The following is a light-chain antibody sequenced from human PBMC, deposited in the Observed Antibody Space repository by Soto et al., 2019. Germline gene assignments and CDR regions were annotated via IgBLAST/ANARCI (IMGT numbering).Light chain of an antibody. J-gene: IGKJ4*01. CDR1: QSVLYNSDNKNY. Sequence: DIVMTQSPDSLAVSLGERATINCKSSQSVLYNSDNKNYLAWYQQKAGQPPKLLIYWASTRDSGVPDRFSGSGSGAYFTLTISNLQAEDVAVYYCQQYYTTLSFGGGTKVEIK. CDR3: QQYYTTLS. CDR2: WAS. V-gene: IGKV4-1*01.